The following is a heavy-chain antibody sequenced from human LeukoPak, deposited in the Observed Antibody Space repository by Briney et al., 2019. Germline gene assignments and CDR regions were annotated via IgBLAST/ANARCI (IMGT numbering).Heavy chain of an antibody. CDR3: ARDPTILYGMDV. D-gene: IGHD5-12*01. CDR2: IYYSGGT. Sequence: PSETLSLTCTVSGGSVSSGSYYWSWIRQPPGKGLEWIGYIYYSGGTNYNPSLKSRVTISVDTSKNQFSLKLSSVTAADTAVYYCARDPTILYGMDVWGQGTTVTVSS. J-gene: IGHJ6*02. CDR1: GGSVSSGSYY. V-gene: IGHV4-61*01.